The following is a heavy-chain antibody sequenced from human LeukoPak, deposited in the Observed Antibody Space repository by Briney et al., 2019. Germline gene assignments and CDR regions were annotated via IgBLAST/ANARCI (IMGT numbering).Heavy chain of an antibody. CDR1: GGSFSGYY. V-gene: IGHV4-34*01. J-gene: IGHJ4*02. CDR2: INHSGST. CDR3: ARGRGYYDSSSYH. Sequence: SETLSLTCAVYGGSFSGYYWSWIRQPPGKGLEWIGEINHSGSTNYNPSLKSRVTISVDTSKNQFSLKLSSVTAADTAVYYCARGRGYYDSSSYHWGQGTLVTVSS. D-gene: IGHD3-22*01.